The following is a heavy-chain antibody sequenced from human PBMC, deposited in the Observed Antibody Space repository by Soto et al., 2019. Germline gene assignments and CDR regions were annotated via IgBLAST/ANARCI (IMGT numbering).Heavy chain of an antibody. CDR1: GFTFSSYG. J-gene: IGHJ5*02. CDR3: AKDQYSSRSRPPFDP. Sequence: QGQLVESGGGVVQPGRSLRLSCAASGFTFSSYGMHWVRQAPGKGLEWVAVISYDGSNKYYADSVKGRFTISRDNSKNTLYLQMNSLRAEDTALYYCAKDQYSSRSRPPFDPWGQGTLVTVSS. D-gene: IGHD4-4*01. V-gene: IGHV3-30*18. CDR2: ISYDGSNK.